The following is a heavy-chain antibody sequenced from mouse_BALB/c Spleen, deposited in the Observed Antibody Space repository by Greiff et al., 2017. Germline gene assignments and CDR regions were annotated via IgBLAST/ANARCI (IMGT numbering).Heavy chain of an antibody. J-gene: IGHJ2*01. D-gene: IGHD1-2*01. CDR3: ARTTAFDY. CDR2: ISSGGIT. V-gene: IGHV5-6-5*01. CDR1: GFTFSSYA. Sequence: EVHLVESGGGLVKPGGSLKLSCAASGFTFSSYAMSWVRQTPEKRLEWVASISSGGITYYPDSVKGRFTISRDNARNILYLQMSSLRSEDTAMYSCARTTAFDYWGQGTTLTVSS.